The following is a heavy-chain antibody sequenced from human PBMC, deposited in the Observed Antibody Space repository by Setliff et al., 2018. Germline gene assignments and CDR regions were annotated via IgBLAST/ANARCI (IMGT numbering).Heavy chain of an antibody. J-gene: IGHJ6*03. Sequence: SETLSLTCTVSGGSISSGNYYWSWIRQPAGKGLEWIGHIQTSGTTNYNPSLKSRVTISVDTSKNQFSLKLSSVTAADTAVYYCARWRVRDSGYYPRLSYMDVWGKGTTVTVSS. CDR1: GGSISSGNYY. D-gene: IGHD3-22*01. CDR3: ARWRVRDSGYYPRLSYMDV. V-gene: IGHV4-61*09. CDR2: IQTSGTT.